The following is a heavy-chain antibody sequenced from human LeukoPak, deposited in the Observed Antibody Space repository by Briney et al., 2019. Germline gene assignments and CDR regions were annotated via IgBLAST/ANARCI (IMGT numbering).Heavy chain of an antibody. D-gene: IGHD3-22*01. CDR3: ARDSDYDSSGYRDAFDI. CDR2: SYYSGST. CDR1: GGSISSGGYS. V-gene: IGHV4-30-4*07. J-gene: IGHJ3*02. Sequence: SETLSLTCAVSGGSISSGGYSWSWIRQPPGKGLEWIGYSYYSGSTYYNPSLKSRVTISVDTSKNQFSLKLSSVTAADTAVYYCARDSDYDSSGYRDAFDIWGQGTMVTVSS.